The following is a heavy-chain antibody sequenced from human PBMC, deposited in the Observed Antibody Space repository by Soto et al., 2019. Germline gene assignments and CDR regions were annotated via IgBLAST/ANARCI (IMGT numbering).Heavy chain of an antibody. CDR2: ISAYNGNT. CDR1: GYTFTSYG. CDR3: ARLRLGYCSSTSCEATTAYAFDI. V-gene: IGHV1-18*01. J-gene: IGHJ3*02. D-gene: IGHD2-2*01. Sequence: ASVKVSCKASGYTFTSYGISWVRQAPGQGLEWMGWISAYNGNTNYAQKLQGRVTMTTDTSTSTAYMELRSLRSDDTAVYYCARLRLGYCSSTSCEATTAYAFDIWGQGTMVT.